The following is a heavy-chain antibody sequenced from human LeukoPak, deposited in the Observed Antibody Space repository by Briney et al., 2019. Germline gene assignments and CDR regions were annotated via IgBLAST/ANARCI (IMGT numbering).Heavy chain of an antibody. Sequence: PSETLSLTCAVYGGSFSGYYWSWIRQPPGKGLEWIREINHSGSTNYNPSLKSRVTISVDTSKNQFSLKLSSVTAADTAVYYCARGFLECLNNYMDVWGKGTTVTASS. CDR2: INHSGST. D-gene: IGHD3-3*01. J-gene: IGHJ6*03. CDR3: ARGFLECLNNYMDV. CDR1: GGSFSGYY. V-gene: IGHV4-34*01.